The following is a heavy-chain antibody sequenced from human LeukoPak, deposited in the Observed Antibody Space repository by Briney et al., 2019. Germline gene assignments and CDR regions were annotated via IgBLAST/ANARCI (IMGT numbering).Heavy chain of an antibody. CDR2: ISYDGSNK. D-gene: IGHD3-22*01. V-gene: IGHV3-30*18. CDR3: AKSDYYDSSGYDY. Sequence: PGGSLRLSCAASGFIFRTYTMSWVRQAPGKGLEWVAVISYDGSNKYYADSVKGRFTISRDNSKNTLYLQMNSLRAEDTAVYYCAKSDYYDSSGYDYWGQGTLVTVSS. CDR1: GFIFRTYT. J-gene: IGHJ4*02.